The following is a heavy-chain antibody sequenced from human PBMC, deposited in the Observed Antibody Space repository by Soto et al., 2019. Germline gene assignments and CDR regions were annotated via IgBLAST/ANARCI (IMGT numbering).Heavy chain of an antibody. CDR1: GFTISGKKY. V-gene: IGHV3-53*01. CDR3: ATWHEREHAYDV. J-gene: IGHJ3*01. D-gene: IGHD1-1*01. CDR2: LYDLDGS. Sequence: DVQLVESGGGLIQPGESPRLSCAAFGFTISGKKYVAWVRQDPGKGLEWVSALYDLDGSFYAASVKGRFTTSSDSSKTTVYLQMNDLRPDDTAVYYCATWHEREHAYDVWGQGTTVTVSS.